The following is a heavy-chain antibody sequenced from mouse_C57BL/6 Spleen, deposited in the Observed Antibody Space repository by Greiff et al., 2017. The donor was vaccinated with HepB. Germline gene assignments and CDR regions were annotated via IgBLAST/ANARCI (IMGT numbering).Heavy chain of an antibody. CDR1: GYTFTSYW. J-gene: IGHJ2*01. Sequence: QVQLKQPGAELVKPGASVKLSCKASGYTFTSYWMHWVKQRPGQGLEWIGMIHPNSGSTNYNEKFKSKATLTVDKSSSTAYMQLSSLTSEDSAVYYCARSGYYGSSDFDYWGQGTTLTVSS. D-gene: IGHD1-1*01. CDR2: IHPNSGST. CDR3: ARSGYYGSSDFDY. V-gene: IGHV1-64*01.